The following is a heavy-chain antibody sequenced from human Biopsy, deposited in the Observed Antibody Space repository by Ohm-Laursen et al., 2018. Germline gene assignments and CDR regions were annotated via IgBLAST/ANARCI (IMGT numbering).Heavy chain of an antibody. Sequence: SLRLSCSASGFTFDNYAMHWVRQTPGKGLEWVSGISWHSGSRGYADSVKGRFTISRDNAKKLLYLQMNSLRAEDTALYYCAKDVRVKVQLDGMDVWGQGTTVTVSS. D-gene: IGHD1-1*01. CDR2: ISWHSGSR. J-gene: IGHJ6*02. CDR3: AKDVRVKVQLDGMDV. V-gene: IGHV3-9*01. CDR1: GFTFDNYA.